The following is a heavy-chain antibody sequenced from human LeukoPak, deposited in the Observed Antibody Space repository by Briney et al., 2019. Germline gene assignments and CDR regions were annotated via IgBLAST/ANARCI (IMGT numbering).Heavy chain of an antibody. Sequence: ASVKVSCKVSGYTLTELSMHWVRQAPGKGLEWMGGFDPEDGETIYAQKFQGRVTMTEDTSTDTAYMELSSLRSGDTAVYYCATGLPRPVHAFDIWGQGTMVTVSS. J-gene: IGHJ3*02. CDR2: FDPEDGET. CDR1: GYTLTELS. D-gene: IGHD4-11*01. CDR3: ATGLPRPVHAFDI. V-gene: IGHV1-24*01.